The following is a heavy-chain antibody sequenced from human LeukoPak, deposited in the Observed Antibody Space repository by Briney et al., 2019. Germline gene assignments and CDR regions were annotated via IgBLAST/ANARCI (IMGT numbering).Heavy chain of an antibody. Sequence: SVKVSCKASGGTFSSYAISWVRQAPGQGLEWMGGIIPIFGTANYAQKFQGRVTITADESTSTAYMELSSLRSEDTAVYYCATYPSNSCSLRCWFDPWGQGTLVTVSS. CDR3: ATYPSNSCSLRCWFDP. D-gene: IGHD2-2*01. J-gene: IGHJ5*02. V-gene: IGHV1-69*01. CDR2: IIPIFGTA. CDR1: GGTFSSYA.